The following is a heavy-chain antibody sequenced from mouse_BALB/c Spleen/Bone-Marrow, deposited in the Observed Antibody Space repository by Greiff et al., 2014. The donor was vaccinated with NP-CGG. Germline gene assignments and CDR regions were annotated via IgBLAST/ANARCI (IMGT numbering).Heavy chain of an antibody. CDR2: ITGGGTT. CDR3: ARHYGYVDAMDY. V-gene: IGHV5-6-5*01. Sequence: EVQGVESGGGLVKPGESLKFSCAASGITVSSYTMSWVRQTPEKRLEWVASITGGGTTYYPDSVKGRFTISRDNARNILYLQASSLRSEDTAIYYCARHYGYVDAMDYWGQGTSVTVSS. D-gene: IGHD1-2*01. J-gene: IGHJ4*01. CDR1: GITVSSYT.